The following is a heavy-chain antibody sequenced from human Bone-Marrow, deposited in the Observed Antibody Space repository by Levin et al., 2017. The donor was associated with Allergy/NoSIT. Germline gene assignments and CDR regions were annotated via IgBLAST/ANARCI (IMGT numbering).Heavy chain of an antibody. CDR3: ISHVGGDYVSLFGS. D-gene: IGHD4-17*01. Sequence: PGGSLRLSCAASGFTVSGSAMHWVRQASGRGLEWVGHIRSKANSFATAYAASVKGRFTISRDDLKNTAYLQMNSLKTEDTAVYYCISHVGGDYVSLFGSWGQGTLVTVSS. CDR2: IRSKANSFAT. CDR1: GFTVSGSA. V-gene: IGHV3-73*01. J-gene: IGHJ4*02.